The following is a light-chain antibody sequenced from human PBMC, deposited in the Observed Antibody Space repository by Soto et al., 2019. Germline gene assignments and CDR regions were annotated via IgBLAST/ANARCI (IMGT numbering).Light chain of an antibody. CDR1: SSDVGAYIY. J-gene: IGLJ2*01. CDR3: SSYTSSSTLV. V-gene: IGLV2-14*03. Sequence: QSALTQPASVSGSPGQSITISCTGTSSDVGAYIYVSWYQHQPGKAPKVMIYDVNSRPSGVSNRFSGSKSGNTASLTISGLQAEDEADYYCSSYTSSSTLVFGGGTQLTVL. CDR2: DVN.